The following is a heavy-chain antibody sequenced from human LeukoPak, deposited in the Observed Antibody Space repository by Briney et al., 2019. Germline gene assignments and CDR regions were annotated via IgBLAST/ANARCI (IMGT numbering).Heavy chain of an antibody. CDR3: ARHAPSLRRITMIPVIMTSFDY. V-gene: IGHV4-39*01. J-gene: IGHJ4*02. CDR2: IHYSGST. Sequence: SENLSLTCGVSGGAISSSGYYWGWIRQPPGKGLEWIGTIHYSGSTYYNPSLKSRVTISVDTSKNQFSLKLSSVTAADTAVYHCARHAPSLRRITMIPVIMTSFDYWGQGTLVTVSS. CDR1: GGAISSSGYY. D-gene: IGHD3-22*01.